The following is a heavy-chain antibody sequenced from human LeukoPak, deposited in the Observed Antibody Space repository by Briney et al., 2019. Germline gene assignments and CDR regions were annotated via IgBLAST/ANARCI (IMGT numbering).Heavy chain of an antibody. CDR3: AKGNNIAAAVDY. V-gene: IGHV3-64*01. J-gene: IGHJ4*02. Sequence: PGGSLRLSCAASGFTFSSYAMHWVRQAPGKGLEYVSSISNNGVSTYYANSVKGRITISRDNSKNTLYLQMGSLRAEDMAVYYCAKGNNIAAAVDYWGQGTLVTVSS. D-gene: IGHD6-13*01. CDR1: GFTFSSYA. CDR2: ISNNGVST.